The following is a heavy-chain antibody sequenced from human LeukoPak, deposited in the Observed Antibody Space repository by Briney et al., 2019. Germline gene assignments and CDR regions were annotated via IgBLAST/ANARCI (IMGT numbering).Heavy chain of an antibody. CDR2: IYHSGST. CDR1: GFTFSSYG. V-gene: IGHV4-4*02. Sequence: GSLRLSCAASGFTFSSYGMHWVRQPPGKGLEWIGEIYHSGSTNYNPSLKSRVTISVDKSKNQFSLKLSSVTAADTAVYYCASAVRFWGQGTLVTVSS. J-gene: IGHJ4*02. D-gene: IGHD4-17*01. CDR3: ASAVRF.